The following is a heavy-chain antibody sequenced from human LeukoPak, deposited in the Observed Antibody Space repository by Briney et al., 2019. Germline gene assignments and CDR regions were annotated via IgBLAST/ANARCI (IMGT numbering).Heavy chain of an antibody. J-gene: IGHJ5*02. V-gene: IGHV4-38-2*02. Sequence: SETLSLTCTVSGYSISSGYYWGWIRQPPGKGLEWIGSIYYRGSTYYNPSLKSRVTISVDTSKNQFSLKLSSVTAADTAVYYCARQARDIVVVTANWFDPWGQGTLVTVSS. CDR3: ARQARDIVVVTANWFDP. CDR2: IYYRGST. D-gene: IGHD2-21*02. CDR1: GYSISSGYY.